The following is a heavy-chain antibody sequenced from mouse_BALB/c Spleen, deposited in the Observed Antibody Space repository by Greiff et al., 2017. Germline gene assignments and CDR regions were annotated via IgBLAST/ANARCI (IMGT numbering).Heavy chain of an antibody. V-gene: IGHV2-9*02. D-gene: IGHD2-3*01. CDR1: GFSLTSYG. J-gene: IGHJ2*01. CDR3: AREPIYDGYGGTFDD. Sequence: VHLVESGPGLVAPSQSLSITCTVSGFSLTSYGVHWVSQPPGKGLEWLGVIWAGGSTNYNSALMSRLSISKDNSKSQVFLKMNRLQTDDTAMYYCAREPIYDGYGGTFDDWGQGTTLTVSS. CDR2: IWAGGST.